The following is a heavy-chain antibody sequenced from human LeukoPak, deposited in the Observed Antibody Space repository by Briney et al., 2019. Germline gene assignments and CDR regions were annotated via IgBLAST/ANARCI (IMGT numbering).Heavy chain of an antibody. J-gene: IGHJ4*02. V-gene: IGHV3-74*01. Sequence: GGSLRLSCVASGFTFSRYWMHWVRQAPGKGLVWVSRINSDGRSTNYADSVKGRFSISRDNAENTLYLQMNSLRVEDTAVYYCAKDRHDILTGSDYWGQGTLVTFSS. CDR3: AKDRHDILTGSDY. D-gene: IGHD3-9*01. CDR1: GFTFSRYW. CDR2: INSDGRST.